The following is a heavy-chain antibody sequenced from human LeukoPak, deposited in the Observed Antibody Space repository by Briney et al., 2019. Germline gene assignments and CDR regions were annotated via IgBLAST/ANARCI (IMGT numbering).Heavy chain of an antibody. Sequence: ASVKVSCRASGYTFTTYGINWVRQAPGQGLEWMGWIKTYNGDTNTAQKFLDRIIMTTDKSTGTAYMELRSLRSDDTAVYYCAKDGGQQWLTNYYSYGMDVWGQGTTVIVFS. D-gene: IGHD6-19*01. CDR1: GYTFTTYG. J-gene: IGHJ6*02. CDR2: IKTYNGDT. CDR3: AKDGGQQWLTNYYSYGMDV. V-gene: IGHV1-18*01.